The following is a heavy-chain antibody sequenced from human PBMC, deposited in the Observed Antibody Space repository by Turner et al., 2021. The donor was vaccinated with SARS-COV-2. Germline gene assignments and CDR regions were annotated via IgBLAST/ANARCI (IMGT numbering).Heavy chain of an antibody. J-gene: IGHJ6*02. CDR2: SRANNGGT. V-gene: IGHV1-2*02. Sequence: QVQLLHSGADVKKPGASVKVPCKASGYALTAYYIHWVRQAPGQGLEGMGWSRANNGGTSYAQKFRSRVTMTRDTSIDTVYMELTSLTSDDTAVYYCARDPRTDVRGYYGMDVWGQGTTVIVSS. CDR1: GYALTAYY. D-gene: IGHD2-21*02. CDR3: ARDPRTDVRGYYGMDV.